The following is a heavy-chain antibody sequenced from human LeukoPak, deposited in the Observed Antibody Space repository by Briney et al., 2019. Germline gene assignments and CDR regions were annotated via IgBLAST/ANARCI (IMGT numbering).Heavy chain of an antibody. CDR1: GGSFSGYY. J-gene: IGHJ4*02. CDR2: IYYTGST. Sequence: PSETLSLTCAVYGGSFSGYYWSWIRQPPGKGLEWIGNIYYTGSTYYNASLQSRVTISIDMSKNQFSLRLSSVTAADTAMYYCVKSGGYGLIDHWGQGTLVTVSS. D-gene: IGHD6-19*01. V-gene: IGHV4-34*01. CDR3: VKSGGYGLIDH.